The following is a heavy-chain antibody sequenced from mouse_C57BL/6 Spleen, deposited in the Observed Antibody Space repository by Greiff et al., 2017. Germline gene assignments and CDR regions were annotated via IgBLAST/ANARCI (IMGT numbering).Heavy chain of an antibody. Sequence: QVQLQQSGPELVKPGASVKLSCKASGYTFTEYTIHWVKQRPGQGLEWIGWFYPGSGSIKYNEKFKDKATLTADKSSSTAYMELSSLTSDDSAVYFCARHEDYYPAMAYWGQGTSVTVSS. CDR3: ARHEDYYPAMAY. CDR2: FYPGSGSI. D-gene: IGHD1-1*01. V-gene: IGHV1-62-2*01. J-gene: IGHJ4*01. CDR1: GYTFTEYT.